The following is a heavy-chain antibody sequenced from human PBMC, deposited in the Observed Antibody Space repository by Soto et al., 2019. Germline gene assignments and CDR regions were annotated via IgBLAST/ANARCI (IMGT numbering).Heavy chain of an antibody. J-gene: IGHJ5*02. CDR2: IYHSGST. V-gene: IGHV4-30-2*01. D-gene: IGHD2-21*01. CDR1: GGSISCGGYS. Sequence: PSETLSLTCPRSGGSISCGGYSWSWIRQPPGKGLEWIGYIYHSGSTYYNPSLKSRVTISVDRSKNQFSLKLSSVTAADTAVYYCARGAVIRRNNWFDPWGQGTLVTVSS. CDR3: ARGAVIRRNNWFDP.